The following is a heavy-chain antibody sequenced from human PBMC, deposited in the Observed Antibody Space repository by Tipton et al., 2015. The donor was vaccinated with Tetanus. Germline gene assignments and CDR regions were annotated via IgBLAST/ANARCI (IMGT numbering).Heavy chain of an antibody. Sequence: SGFIFSSYGIHWVRQAPGNGLEWVAVSWYDGTDTYYADSVKGRFTISRENSKNTLYLQMNSLRAEDTAVYYCAREADCSGGSCFSGDFDNWGQGTQVTVSS. CDR1: GFIFSSYG. D-gene: IGHD2-15*01. J-gene: IGHJ4*02. V-gene: IGHV3-33*01. CDR3: AREADCSGGSCFSGDFDN. CDR2: SWYDGTDT.